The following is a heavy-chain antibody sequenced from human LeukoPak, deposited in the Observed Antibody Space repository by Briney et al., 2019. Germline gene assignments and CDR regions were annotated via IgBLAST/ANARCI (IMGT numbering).Heavy chain of an antibody. J-gene: IGHJ4*02. CDR3: ASAPYDHLWGSYRFDH. D-gene: IGHD3-16*02. V-gene: IGHV3-48*03. Sequence: GGSLRLSYAASGFTFTTYEMSWVRQAPGKGLEWVSYISSTGGTVYYADSVKGRFTISRDNAENSLYLQMNSLRAEDTAVYYCASAPYDHLWGSYRFDHWGQGTLVTVSS. CDR2: ISSTGGTV. CDR1: GFTFTTYE.